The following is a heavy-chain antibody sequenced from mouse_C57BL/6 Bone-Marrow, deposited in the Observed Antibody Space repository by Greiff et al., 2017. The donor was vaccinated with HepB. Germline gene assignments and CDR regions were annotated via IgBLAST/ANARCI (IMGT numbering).Heavy chain of an antibody. Sequence: EVKLMESGGGLVQPGGSLKLSCAASGFTFSDYYMYWVRQTPEKRLEWVAYISNGGGSTYYPDTVKGRFTISRDNAKNTLYLQMSRLKSEDTAMYYCARHRDDYFDYWGQGTTLTVSS. V-gene: IGHV5-12*01. CDR2: ISNGGGST. CDR1: GFTFSDYY. J-gene: IGHJ2*01. D-gene: IGHD3-3*01. CDR3: ARHRDDYFDY.